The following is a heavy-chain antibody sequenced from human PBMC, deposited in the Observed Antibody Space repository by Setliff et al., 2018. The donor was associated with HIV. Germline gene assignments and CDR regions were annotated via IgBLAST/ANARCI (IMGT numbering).Heavy chain of an antibody. CDR1: GGTFSSYA. CDR3: ARDAEPVLQWFGESPNHDAFDI. V-gene: IGHV1-69*10. CDR2: IIPLHGIA. Sequence: SVKVSCKASGGTFSSYAITWVRQAPGQGLEWMGGIIPLHGIANYIQKFQGRVTITADKSTTTAYMELSSLGSEDTAVYYCARDAEPVLQWFGESPNHDAFDIWGQGTMVTVSS. D-gene: IGHD3-10*01. J-gene: IGHJ3*02.